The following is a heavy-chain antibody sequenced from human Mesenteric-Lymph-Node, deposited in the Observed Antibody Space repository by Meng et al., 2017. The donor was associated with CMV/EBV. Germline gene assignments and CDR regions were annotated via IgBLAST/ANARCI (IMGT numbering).Heavy chain of an antibody. V-gene: IGHV3-74*03. J-gene: IGHJ6*02. Sequence: GGSLRLSCAASGFAFSGYWMHWARQAPGKGLVWVSRIKHDGSYTTYADSVKGRFTISRDNAKNTLYLQMNTLRAEDTAVYYCAKDHNPTYYDFWSGYRSYYYGMDVWGQGTTVTVSS. CDR1: GFAFSGYW. D-gene: IGHD3-3*01. CDR3: AKDHNPTYYDFWSGYRSYYYGMDV. CDR2: IKHDGSYT.